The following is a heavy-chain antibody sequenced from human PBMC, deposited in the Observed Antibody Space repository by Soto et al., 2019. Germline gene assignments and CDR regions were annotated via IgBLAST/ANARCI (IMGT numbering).Heavy chain of an antibody. CDR3: ARRTWRGRADY. J-gene: IGHJ4*02. CDR2: IGGSGGDT. Sequence: EVQLLASGGGLVQPGGSPRLSCAASGFPFSSYAMSWVRQAPGKGLEWVSAIGGSGGDTFYADSVKGRFTVSRDNAENTLSLQLNSLRVEDTAIYYCARRTWRGRADYWGQGILVTVSS. CDR1: GFPFSSYA. V-gene: IGHV3-23*01. D-gene: IGHD3-3*01.